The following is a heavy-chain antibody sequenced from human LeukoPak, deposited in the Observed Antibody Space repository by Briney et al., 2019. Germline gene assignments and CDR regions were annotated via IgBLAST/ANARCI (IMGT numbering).Heavy chain of an antibody. V-gene: IGHV3-30-3*01. D-gene: IGHD1-14*01. J-gene: IGHJ3*02. CDR1: GFTFSSYA. Sequence: PGGSLRLSCAASGFTFSSYAMHWVRQAPGKGLEWVAVISYDGSNKYYADSVKGRFTISRDNSKNTLYLQMNSLRAEDTAVYYCAEPFTPGDAFDIWGQGTMVTVSS. CDR2: ISYDGSNK. CDR3: AEPFTPGDAFDI.